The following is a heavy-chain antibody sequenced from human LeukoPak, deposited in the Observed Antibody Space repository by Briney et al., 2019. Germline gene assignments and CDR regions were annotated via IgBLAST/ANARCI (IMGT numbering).Heavy chain of an antibody. J-gene: IGHJ4*02. V-gene: IGHV4-34*01. Sequence: KPGGSLRLSCAASGFTVSSKYMSWVRQPPGKGLEWIGEINHSGSTNYNPSLKSRVTISVDTSKNQFPLKLSSVTAADTAVYYCARAPRYNWNEENDYWGQETLVTVSS. CDR2: INHSGST. CDR1: GFTVSSKY. D-gene: IGHD1-1*01. CDR3: ARAPRYNWNEENDY.